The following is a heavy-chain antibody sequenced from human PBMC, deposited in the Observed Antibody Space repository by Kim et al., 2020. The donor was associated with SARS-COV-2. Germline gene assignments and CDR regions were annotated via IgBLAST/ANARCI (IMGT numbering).Heavy chain of an antibody. CDR3: ARGGAPGYYRVPLNP. V-gene: IGHV3-53*01. D-gene: IGHD4-17*01. CDR2: ISSGGNA. Sequence: GGSLRLSCAASGFTVNANYMSWVRQAPGKGLEWVSLISSGGNANYAASVQGRFSISRDTSKNTLFLPMNNLRGEDTAVYYCARGGAPGYYRVPLNPWGQGTVVIVSS. J-gene: IGHJ5*02. CDR1: GFTVNANY.